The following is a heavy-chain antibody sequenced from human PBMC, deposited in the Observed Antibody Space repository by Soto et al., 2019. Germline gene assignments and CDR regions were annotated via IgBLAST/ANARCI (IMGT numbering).Heavy chain of an antibody. CDR1: GYSFTSYW. J-gene: IGHJ4*02. D-gene: IGHD3-22*01. CDR3: ARHLRTDYDSSGYPDY. CDR2: IYPGDPDT. Sequence: PGESLKISCEGSGYSFTSYWLGRVRQMPGKVLERMGIIYPGDPDTRYSPSFQGQVTIAADKSISTAYLQWSSLKASDIAMYYCARHLRTDYDSSGYPDYWGQGTLVTVSS. V-gene: IGHV5-51*01.